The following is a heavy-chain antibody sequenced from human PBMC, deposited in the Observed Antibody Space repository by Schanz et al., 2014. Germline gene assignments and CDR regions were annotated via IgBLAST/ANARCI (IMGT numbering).Heavy chain of an antibody. V-gene: IGHV3-33*06. CDR1: GFTFSAYG. D-gene: IGHD4-17*01. J-gene: IGHJ3*02. CDR2: IWYDGNNK. Sequence: QVQLVESGGGVVQPGRSLRLSCAASGFTFSAYGMHWVRQAPGKGLEWVAVIWYDGNNKYYADSVKGRFTISRDNSKKTLYLQMNSLRAEDTALYYCAKDPHRDYGGKPQAFDIWGQGTMVTVSS. CDR3: AKDPHRDYGGKPQAFDI.